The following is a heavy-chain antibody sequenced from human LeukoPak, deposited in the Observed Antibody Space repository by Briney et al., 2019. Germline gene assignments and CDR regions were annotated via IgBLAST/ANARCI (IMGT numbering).Heavy chain of an antibody. Sequence: SETLSLTCAVYGGSFSGYYWSWIRQPPGKGLEWIGEINHSGSTNYNPSLKSRVTISVDTSKNQFSLKLSSVTAADTAVYYCARGRFGELSRFDPWGQGTLVTVSS. D-gene: IGHD3-10*01. CDR1: GGSFSGYY. CDR2: INHSGST. J-gene: IGHJ5*02. CDR3: ARGRFGELSRFDP. V-gene: IGHV4-34*01.